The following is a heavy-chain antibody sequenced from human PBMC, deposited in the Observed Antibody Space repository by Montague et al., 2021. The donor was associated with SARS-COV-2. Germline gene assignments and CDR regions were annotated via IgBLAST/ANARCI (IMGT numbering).Heavy chain of an antibody. CDR2: IDWDDDT. CDR1: GFSLSTSGMC. V-gene: IGHV2-70*11. CDR3: ARIGFIDHRNAFDI. D-gene: IGHD1-14*01. Sequence: PALVKPTQTLTLTCTFSGFSLSTSGMCVSWIRQPPGKALEWLARIDWDDDTYYSTSLETRLTVSKDASKNQVVLTMTNMDPVDTATYYCARIGFIDHRNAFDIWGQGTMVTVSS. J-gene: IGHJ3*02.